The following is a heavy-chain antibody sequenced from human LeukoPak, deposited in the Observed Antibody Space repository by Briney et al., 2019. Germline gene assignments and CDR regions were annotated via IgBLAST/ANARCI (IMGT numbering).Heavy chain of an antibody. CDR3: ARDSHTSGYYYVNY. V-gene: IGHV4-31*03. J-gene: IGHJ4*02. CDR1: GGSISSGGYY. CDR2: IYHSGST. D-gene: IGHD3-22*01. Sequence: SETLSLTCTVSGGSISSGGYYWSWIRQHPGKGLEWIGYIYHSGSTYYNPSLKSRLTISVDTSKNQFSLKLSSVTAADTAIYYCARDSHTSGYYYVNYWGQGTLVTVSS.